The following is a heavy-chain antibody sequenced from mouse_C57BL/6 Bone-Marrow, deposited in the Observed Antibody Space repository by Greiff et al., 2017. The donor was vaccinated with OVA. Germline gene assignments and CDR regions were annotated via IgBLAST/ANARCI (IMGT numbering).Heavy chain of an antibody. CDR2: FYPGSGSI. J-gene: IGHJ4*01. V-gene: IGHV1-62-2*01. CDR3: ARHEEGYDGYYGDAMDY. D-gene: IGHD2-3*01. Sequence: QVQLQQSGAELVKPGASVKLSCKASGYTFTEYTIHWVKQRSGQGLEWIGWFYPGSGSIKYNEKFKDKATLTADKSSSTVYMELSRLTSEDSAVYLCARHEEGYDGYYGDAMDYWGQGTSVTVSS. CDR1: GYTFTEYT.